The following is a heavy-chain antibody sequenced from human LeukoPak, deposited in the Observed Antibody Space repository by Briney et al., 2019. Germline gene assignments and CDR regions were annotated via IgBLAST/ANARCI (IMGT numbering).Heavy chain of an antibody. CDR2: IKKDGSEK. V-gene: IGHV3-7*01. J-gene: IGHJ4*02. CDR1: GFTFSSHW. Sequence: GGSLRLSCAASGFTFSSHWMSWVRQAPGKGLEWVADIKKDGSEKYYVDSVKGRFTISRDNAKTSLYLQMNSLRAEDTAVYYCARDLSGVTGYTYGRGIDYWGQGTLVTVSS. CDR3: ARDLSGVTGYTYGRGIDY. D-gene: IGHD5-18*01.